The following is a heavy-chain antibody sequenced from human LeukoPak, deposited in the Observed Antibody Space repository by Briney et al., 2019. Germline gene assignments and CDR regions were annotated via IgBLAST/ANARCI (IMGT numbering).Heavy chain of an antibody. Sequence: ASVKVSCKASGGTFSSYAISWVRQAPGQGLEWMGGIIPIFGTANYAQKFQGRVTITTDESTSTAYMELSSLRSEDTAVYYCARQHCSSTSCYILWFDPWGQGTLVTVSS. D-gene: IGHD2-2*02. CDR3: ARQHCSSTSCYILWFDP. CDR1: GGTFSSYA. V-gene: IGHV1-69*05. CDR2: IIPIFGTA. J-gene: IGHJ5*02.